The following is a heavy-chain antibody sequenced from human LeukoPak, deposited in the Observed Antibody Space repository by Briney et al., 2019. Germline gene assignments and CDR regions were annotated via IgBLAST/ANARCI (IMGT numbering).Heavy chain of an antibody. D-gene: IGHD3-9*01. CDR2: INAGNGNT. J-gene: IGHJ5*02. Sequence: ASVKVSCKASGYTFTSYAMHWVRQAPGQRLEWMGWINAGNGNTKYSQKLQGRVTITRDTSASTAYMELSSLRSEDTAVYYCAREGNDILTGYYDNWFDPWGQGTLVTVSS. V-gene: IGHV1-3*01. CDR1: GYTFTSYA. CDR3: AREGNDILTGYYDNWFDP.